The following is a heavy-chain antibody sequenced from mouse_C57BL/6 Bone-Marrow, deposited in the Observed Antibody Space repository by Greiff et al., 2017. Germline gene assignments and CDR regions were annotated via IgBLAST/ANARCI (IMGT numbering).Heavy chain of an antibody. CDR2: ISSGGSYT. CDR3: ERQLNMFAY. Sequence: EVMLVESGGDLVKPGGSLKLSCAASGFTFSSYGMSWVRQTPDKRLEWVATISSGGSYTYYPDSVKGRLTMSRDNAKNTLYLQMSSLKSEDTAMYYCERQLNMFAYWGQGTLVTVSA. J-gene: IGHJ3*01. CDR1: GFTFSSYG. V-gene: IGHV5-6*01.